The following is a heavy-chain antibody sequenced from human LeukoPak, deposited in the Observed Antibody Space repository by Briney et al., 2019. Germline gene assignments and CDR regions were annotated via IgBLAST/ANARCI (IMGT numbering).Heavy chain of an antibody. D-gene: IGHD3-22*01. CDR3: ARPYYYDSRIDP. V-gene: IGHV4-30-4*01. CDR1: GVSISSGDYY. J-gene: IGHJ5*02. Sequence: SQTLSLTCTVSGVSISSGDYYWNWIRQPPGKGLEWVGYMYYSGSAYYNPSLKSRATISVDTSKNQFSLKLSSVTAADTAVYFCARPYYYDSRIDPWGQGTLVTVSS. CDR2: MYYSGSA.